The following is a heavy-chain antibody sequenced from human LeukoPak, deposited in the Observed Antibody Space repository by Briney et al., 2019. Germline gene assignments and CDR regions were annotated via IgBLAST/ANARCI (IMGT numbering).Heavy chain of an antibody. D-gene: IGHD2-15*01. CDR3: AKNGDRGAYCSGAPCYPYYYYHMDV. CDR1: GFTFSSYG. CDR2: ISGSGGST. J-gene: IGHJ6*03. V-gene: IGHV3-23*01. Sequence: GGSLRLSCAASGFTFSSYGMSWVRQAPGKGLEWVSAISGSGGSTYYADSVKGHFTISRDNSKNTVYLQMNSLSAEDTAIYYCAKNGDRGAYCSGAPCYPYYYYHMDVWGKGTTVTISS.